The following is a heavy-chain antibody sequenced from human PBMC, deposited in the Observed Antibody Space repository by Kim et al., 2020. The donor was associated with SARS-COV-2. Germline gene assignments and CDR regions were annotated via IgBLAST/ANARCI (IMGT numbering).Heavy chain of an antibody. J-gene: IGHJ1*01. CDR1: KFTFSDYY. V-gene: IGHV3-11*03. CDR2: ISSSSGYT. D-gene: IGHD6-6*01. Sequence: GGSLRLSCAASKFTFSDYYMSWIRQAPGKGLEWVSYISSSSGYTNYADSVKGRFTISRDNAKNSLYLQMNSLSTEDTAVYYCATYSSSSSSQYWGQGTL. CDR3: ATYSSSSSSQY.